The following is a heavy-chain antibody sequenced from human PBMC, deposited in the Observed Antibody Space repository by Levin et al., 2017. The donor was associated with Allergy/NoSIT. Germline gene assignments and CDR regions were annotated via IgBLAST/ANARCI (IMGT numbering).Heavy chain of an antibody. D-gene: IGHD3-10*01. Sequence: SGGSLRLSCAASGFTFSSYAMSWVRQAPGKGLEWVSAISGSGGSTYYADSVKGRFTISRDNSKNTLYLQMNSLRAEDTAVYYCAKDRGGGSGSYYYYGMDVWGQGTTVTVSS. CDR1: GFTFSSYA. V-gene: IGHV3-23*01. CDR3: AKDRGGGSGSYYYYGMDV. J-gene: IGHJ6*02. CDR2: ISGSGGST.